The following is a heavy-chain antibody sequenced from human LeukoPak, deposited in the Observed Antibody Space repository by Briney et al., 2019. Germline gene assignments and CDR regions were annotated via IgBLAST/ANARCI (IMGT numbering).Heavy chain of an antibody. D-gene: IGHD6-13*01. CDR2: IYSGGST. CDR1: GFTVSSNY. CDR3: ARHSSSWFGGDWFDP. J-gene: IGHJ5*02. Sequence: GGSLRLSCAASGFTVSSNYMSWVRQTPGKGLEWVSVIYSGGSTYYADSVKGRFTISRDNSKNTLYLQMNSLRAEDTAVYYCARHSSSWFGGDWFDPWGQGTLVTVSS. V-gene: IGHV3-53*01.